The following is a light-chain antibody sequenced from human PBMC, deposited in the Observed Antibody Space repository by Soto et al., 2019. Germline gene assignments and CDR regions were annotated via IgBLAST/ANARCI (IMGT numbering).Light chain of an antibody. CDR3: QHHNSYSEA. V-gene: IGKV1-5*03. CDR1: QTISSC. CDR2: KAS. Sequence: QLTQSPSTLSPSLGDIVTTHCGATQTISSCLAWYQQKPGKSPRLLIYKASTLNSGVPARFSGSGSGTDFTLTISSLQPDDFATYYCQHHNSYSEAFGQGTKVDIK. J-gene: IGKJ1*01.